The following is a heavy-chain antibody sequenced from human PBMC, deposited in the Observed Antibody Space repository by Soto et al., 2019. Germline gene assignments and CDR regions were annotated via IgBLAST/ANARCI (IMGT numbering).Heavy chain of an antibody. CDR1: GYTLTELS. CDR3: AIVSARYYDFWSGYVPHAFDI. V-gene: IGHV1-24*01. J-gene: IGHJ3*02. D-gene: IGHD3-3*01. Sequence: ASVKVSCKVSGYTLTELSMHWVRQAPGKGLEWMGGFDPEDGETIYAQKFQGRVTMTEDTSTDTAYMELSSLRSEDTAVYYCAIVSARYYDFWSGYVPHAFDIWGQGTMVTVSS. CDR2: FDPEDGET.